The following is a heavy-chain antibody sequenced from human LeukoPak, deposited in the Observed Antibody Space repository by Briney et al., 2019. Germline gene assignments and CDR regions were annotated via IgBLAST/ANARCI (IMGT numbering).Heavy chain of an antibody. Sequence: SETLTLTCTVSGGSVSSYYWSWIRQPPGKGLEWIAYIYYSGSTKYNPSLKSRVTISLDRSKNQFSLKLRSVTAADTAVYYCARLQVHCGGDCYTRWFDPWGQGTLVTVSS. D-gene: IGHD2-21*02. V-gene: IGHV4-59*08. CDR2: IYYSGST. CDR1: GGSVSSYY. CDR3: ARLQVHCGGDCYTRWFDP. J-gene: IGHJ5*02.